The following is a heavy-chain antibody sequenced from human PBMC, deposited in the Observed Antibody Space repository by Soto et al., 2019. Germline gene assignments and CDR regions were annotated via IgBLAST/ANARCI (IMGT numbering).Heavy chain of an antibody. D-gene: IGHD2-15*01. CDR2: ISSSGSTI. CDR3: QAEDGIRDTVPVSAFLLNRSSDL. Sequence: PGKGLEWVSYISSSGSTIYYADSVKGRFTISRDNAKNSLYLQMNSLRAEDTAVFFFQAEDGIRDTVPVSAFLLNRSSDL. V-gene: IGHV3-11*01. J-gene: IGHJ2*01.